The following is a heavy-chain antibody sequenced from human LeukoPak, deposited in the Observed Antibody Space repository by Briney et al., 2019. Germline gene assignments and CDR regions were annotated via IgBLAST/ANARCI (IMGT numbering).Heavy chain of an antibody. CDR2: ISSSSSYI. CDR3: ARARLGSDVDIID. V-gene: IGHV3-21*01. CDR1: GFTFSSYS. Sequence: GGSLRLSFAASGFTFSSYSMNWVRQAPGKGLEWVSSISSSSSYIYYADSVKGRFTISRDNAKNSLYLQMNSLRAEDTAVYYCARARLGSDVDIIDWGQGTLVTVSS. D-gene: IGHD5-12*01. J-gene: IGHJ4*02.